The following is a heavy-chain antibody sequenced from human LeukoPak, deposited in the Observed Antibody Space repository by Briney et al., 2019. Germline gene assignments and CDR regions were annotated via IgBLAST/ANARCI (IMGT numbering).Heavy chain of an antibody. CDR3: ARPGQLGGLYNGFDF. J-gene: IGHJ6*02. Sequence: SETLSLTCAVYDESFRGFHWTWIRQPPGKGLEWIGEINHSGSTNYNPSLKSRVTISVDTSKNQFSLKLNSVTAADTAVVYCARPGQLGGLYNGFDFWGQGTTVTVS. D-gene: IGHD3-16*01. CDR2: INHSGST. CDR1: DESFRGFH. V-gene: IGHV4-34*01.